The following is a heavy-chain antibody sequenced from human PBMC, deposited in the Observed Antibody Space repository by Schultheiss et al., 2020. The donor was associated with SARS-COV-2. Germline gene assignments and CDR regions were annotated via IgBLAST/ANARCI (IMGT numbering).Heavy chain of an antibody. Sequence: SETLSLTCTVSGGSISSGGYYWSWIRQPPGKGLEWIGEINHSGSTNYNPSLKSRVTISVDTSKNQFSLKLSSVTAADTAVYYCARDDFWSGHYGMDVWGQGTTVTVSS. CDR2: INHSGST. CDR3: ARDDFWSGHYGMDV. J-gene: IGHJ6*02. V-gene: IGHV4-39*07. D-gene: IGHD3-3*01. CDR1: GGSISSGGYY.